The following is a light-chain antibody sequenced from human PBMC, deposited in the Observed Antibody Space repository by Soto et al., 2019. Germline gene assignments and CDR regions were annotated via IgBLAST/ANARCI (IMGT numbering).Light chain of an antibody. CDR2: AAS. V-gene: IGKV1-39*01. Sequence: DLPMTQSPSSLSASVGDRVTITCRASQSISSYLNWYQQKPGKAPKLLIYAASSLQSGVPSRFSGSGSGTDFTLTISSPQPEDFATYYCQQSYSTPLTFGGGTKVEIK. J-gene: IGKJ4*01. CDR1: QSISSY. CDR3: QQSYSTPLT.